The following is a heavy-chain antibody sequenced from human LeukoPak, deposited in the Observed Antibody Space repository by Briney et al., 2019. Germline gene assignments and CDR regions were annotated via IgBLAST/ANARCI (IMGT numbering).Heavy chain of an antibody. J-gene: IGHJ4*02. Sequence: GGSLRLSCAASGFTFRSYEMNWVRQAPGKGLEWVAYISSSGSTIYYADSVKGRFTMSREHAKNSLYLQMHRLRAQDPAVYYCARDDAMGATIDYWGEGTLVTVS. V-gene: IGHV3-48*03. D-gene: IGHD1-26*01. CDR3: ARDDAMGATIDY. CDR1: GFTFRSYE. CDR2: ISSSGSTI.